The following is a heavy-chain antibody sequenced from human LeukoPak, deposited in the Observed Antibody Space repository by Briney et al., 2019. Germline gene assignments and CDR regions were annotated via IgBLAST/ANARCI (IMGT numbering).Heavy chain of an antibody. CDR1: GGPFSGYY. V-gene: IGHV4-34*01. J-gene: IGHJ3*02. CDR2: INHSGST. D-gene: IGHD3-10*01. CDR3: ARGSRITMVRGVILRAFDI. Sequence: SETLSLTCAVYGGPFSGYYWSWIRQPPGKGLEWIGEINHSGSTNYNPPLKSRVTISVDTSKNQFSLKLSSVTAADTAVYYCARGSRITMVRGVILRAFDIWGQGTMVTVSS.